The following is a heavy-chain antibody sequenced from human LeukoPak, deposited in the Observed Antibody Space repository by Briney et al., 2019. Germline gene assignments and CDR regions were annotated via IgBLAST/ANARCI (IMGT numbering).Heavy chain of an antibody. J-gene: IGHJ3*02. CDR3: ARATGKDYGSGSYHDAFDI. CDR1: GGSISNSNW. Sequence: PSGTLSLTCAVSGGSISNSNWWSWVRQPPGKGLEWIGEIYHSGSTNYNPSLKSRVTISVDKSKNQFSLKLSSVTAADTAVYYCARATGKDYGSGSYHDAFDIWGQGTMVTVSS. D-gene: IGHD3-10*01. V-gene: IGHV4-4*02. CDR2: IYHSGST.